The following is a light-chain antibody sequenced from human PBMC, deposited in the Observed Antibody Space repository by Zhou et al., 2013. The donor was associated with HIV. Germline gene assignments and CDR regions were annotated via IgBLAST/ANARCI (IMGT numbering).Light chain of an antibody. J-gene: IGKJ2*01. CDR2: GAS. CDR1: QSVSSN. Sequence: ERVVTQSPATLSVSPGERATLSCRASQSVSSNLAWYQQKPGQAPRLLIYGASTRATGIPARFSGSGSGTDFTLTISRLEPEDFAVYYCQQYGSSPPNTFGQGTKLEIK. V-gene: IGKV3-20*01. CDR3: QQYGSSPPNT.